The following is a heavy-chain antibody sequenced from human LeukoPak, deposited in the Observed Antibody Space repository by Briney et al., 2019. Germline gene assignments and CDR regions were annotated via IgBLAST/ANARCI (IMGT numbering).Heavy chain of an antibody. CDR1: GFTFSSDS. Sequence: GGSLRLSCAASGFTFSSDSMNWVRQAPGKGLEWVSSIGGSSSYIYYADSVKGRFTISRDNAKNSLYLQMNSLRAEDTAVYYCASGDYGDYAIYWGQGTLVTVSS. J-gene: IGHJ4*02. CDR2: IGGSSSYI. V-gene: IGHV3-21*01. CDR3: ASGDYGDYAIY. D-gene: IGHD4-17*01.